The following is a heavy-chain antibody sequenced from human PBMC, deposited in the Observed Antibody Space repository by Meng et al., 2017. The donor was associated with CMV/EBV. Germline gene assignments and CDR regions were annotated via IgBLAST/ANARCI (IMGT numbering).Heavy chain of an antibody. D-gene: IGHD2-2*01. V-gene: IGHV1-8*01. Sequence: ASVKVSCKASGYTFTSYDINWVRQATGQGLEWMGWMNPNSGNTGYAQKFQGRVTMTRNTSISTAYMELSSLRSEDTAVYYCARGRGVVPAAIVQNWFDPWGQEPWSPSPQ. J-gene: IGHJ5*02. CDR2: MNPNSGNT. CDR1: GYTFTSYD. CDR3: ARGRGVVPAAIVQNWFDP.